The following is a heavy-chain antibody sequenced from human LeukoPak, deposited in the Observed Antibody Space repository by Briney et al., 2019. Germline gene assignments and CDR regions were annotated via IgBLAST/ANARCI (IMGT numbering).Heavy chain of an antibody. J-gene: IGHJ3*02. V-gene: IGHV1-69*04. CDR3: AREGTDIVVVVAATDDAFDI. CDR1: GGTFSSYA. D-gene: IGHD2-15*01. Sequence: SVKVPCKASGGTFSSYAISWVRQAPGQGLEWMGRIIPILGIANYAQKFQGRVTITADKSTSTAYMELSSLRSEDTAVYYCAREGTDIVVVVAATDDAFDIWGQGTMVTVSS. CDR2: IIPILGIA.